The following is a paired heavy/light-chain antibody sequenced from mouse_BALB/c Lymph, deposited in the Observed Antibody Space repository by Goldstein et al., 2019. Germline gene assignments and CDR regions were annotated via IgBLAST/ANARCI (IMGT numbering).Heavy chain of an antibody. Sequence: EVQLQQSGAELVKPGASVKLSCTASGFNIKDTYMHWVKQRPEQGLEWIGRIDPANGNTKYDPKFQGKATITADTSSNTAYLQLSSLTSEDTAVYYCARSGYYGSMAWFAYWGQGTLVTVSA. V-gene: IGHV14-3*02. D-gene: IGHD1-1*01. J-gene: IGHJ3*01. CDR3: ARSGYYGSMAWFAY. CDR1: GFNIKDTY. CDR2: IDPANGNT.
Light chain of an antibody. CDR2: GAS. J-gene: IGKJ2*01. CDR3: QHNHGSFLPYT. V-gene: IGKV8-19*01. CDR1: QSLLWSVNQNNY. Sequence: DIVMTQSPSSLAVTAGEKVTMRCKSSQSLLWSVNQNNYLSWYQQKQGQPPKLLIYGASIRESWVPDRFTGSGSGTDFTLTISNVHAEDLAVYYCQHNHGSFLPYTFGGGTKLEIK.